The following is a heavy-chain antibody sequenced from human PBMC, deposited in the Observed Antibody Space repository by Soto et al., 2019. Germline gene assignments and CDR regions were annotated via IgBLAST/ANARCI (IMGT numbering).Heavy chain of an antibody. CDR1: GFTFSSYA. D-gene: IGHD3-9*01. V-gene: IGHV3-23*01. CDR2: ISGSGGST. CDR3: AKDSGSYYDILTGYYTGWDY. J-gene: IGHJ4*02. Sequence: EVQLLESGGGLVQPGGSLRLSCAASGFTFSSYAMSWVRQAPGKGLEWVSAISGSGGSTYYADSVKGRFTISRDNSKNTLYLQMNSLRAEDTAVYYCAKDSGSYYDILTGYYTGWDYWGQGTLVTVSS.